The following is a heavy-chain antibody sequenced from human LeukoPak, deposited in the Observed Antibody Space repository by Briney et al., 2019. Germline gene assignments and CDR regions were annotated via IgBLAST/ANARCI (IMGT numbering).Heavy chain of an antibody. D-gene: IGHD1-26*01. Sequence: GASVKVSCKASGYTFTSYYMHWVRQAPGQGLEWMGWINPNSGGTNYAQKFQGRVTMTRDTSISTAYMELSRLRSDDTAVYYCARGVRVEWGQRFDPWGQGTLVTVSS. CDR1: GYTFTSYY. V-gene: IGHV1-2*02. J-gene: IGHJ5*02. CDR3: ARGVRVEWGQRFDP. CDR2: INPNSGGT.